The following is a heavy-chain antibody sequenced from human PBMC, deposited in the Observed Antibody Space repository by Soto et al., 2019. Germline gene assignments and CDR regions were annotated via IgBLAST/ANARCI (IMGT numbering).Heavy chain of an antibody. CDR1: GGSVSGHS. Sequence: SETLSLTCAVYGGSVSGHSWTWIRQSPGKGLEWIGDINHSGRVNYSPSLKSRVTISLDTSKNQFSLTLSAVTAADTATYYCSTRAYETNGHYRFDPWGKGTMATSPQ. D-gene: IGHD2-8*01. J-gene: IGHJ5*01. CDR3: STRAYETNGHYRFDP. CDR2: INHSGRV. V-gene: IGHV4-34*01.